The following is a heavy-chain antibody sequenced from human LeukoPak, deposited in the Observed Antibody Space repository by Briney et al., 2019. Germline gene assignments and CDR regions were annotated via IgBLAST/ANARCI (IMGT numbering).Heavy chain of an antibody. Sequence: GGSLRLSCAASGFTFSSYNMNWVRQAPGKGLEWVSSISSSSSYIYYADSVKGRFTISRDNAKNSLYLQMNSLRAEDTAVYYCARGSGYYDFWSGYSGSNYYYYGMDVWGQGTTVTVSS. D-gene: IGHD3-3*01. CDR1: GFTFSSYN. V-gene: IGHV3-21*01. J-gene: IGHJ6*02. CDR3: ARGSGYYDFWSGYSGSNYYYYGMDV. CDR2: ISSSSSYI.